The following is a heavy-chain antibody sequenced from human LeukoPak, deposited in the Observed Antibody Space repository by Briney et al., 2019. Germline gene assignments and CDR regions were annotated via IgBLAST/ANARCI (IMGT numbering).Heavy chain of an antibody. J-gene: IGHJ5*02. CDR2: INPSGGST. Sequence: ASVKVSCKASGYTFTSYYMHWVRQAPGQGLEWMGIINPSGGSTSYAQKFQGRVTLTRDTSTSTVHMELSSLRSEDTAVYYCARDRDSSGWTNWFDPWGQGTLVTVSS. D-gene: IGHD6-19*01. CDR1: GYTFTSYY. V-gene: IGHV1-46*01. CDR3: ARDRDSSGWTNWFDP.